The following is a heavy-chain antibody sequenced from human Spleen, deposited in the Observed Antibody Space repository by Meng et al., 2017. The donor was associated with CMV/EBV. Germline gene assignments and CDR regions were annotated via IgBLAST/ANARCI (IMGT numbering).Heavy chain of an antibody. Sequence: ASVKVSCKASGYTFTGQYMHWVRQAPGQGLEWMGWINTNNGGTNYAQKFQGRVTMTRDTSISTAYMELSRLRSDDTAVYYCARGFGLLQYPRGGYYYGMDVWGQGTTVTVSS. CDR2: INTNNGGT. V-gene: IGHV1-2*02. D-gene: IGHD4-11*01. CDR1: GYTFTGQY. CDR3: ARGFGLLQYPRGGYYYGMDV. J-gene: IGHJ6*02.